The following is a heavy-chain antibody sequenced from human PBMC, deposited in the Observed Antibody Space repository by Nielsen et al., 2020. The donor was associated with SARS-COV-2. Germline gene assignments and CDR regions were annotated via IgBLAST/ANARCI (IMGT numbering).Heavy chain of an antibody. CDR3: AREETPRSYYDFWSGYCWFDP. D-gene: IGHD3-3*01. CDR2: INPNSGGT. CDR1: GYTFTGYY. J-gene: IGHJ5*02. Sequence: ASVKVSCKASGYTFTGYYMHWVRQAPGQGLEWMGRINPNSGGTNYAQKFQGRVTMTRDTSISTAYMELSRLRSDDTAVYYCAREETPRSYYDFWSGYCWFDPWGQGTLVTVSS. V-gene: IGHV1-2*06.